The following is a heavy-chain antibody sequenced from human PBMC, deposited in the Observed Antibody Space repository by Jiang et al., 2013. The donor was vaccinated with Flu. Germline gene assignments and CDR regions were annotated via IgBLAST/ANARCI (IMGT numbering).Heavy chain of an antibody. V-gene: IGHV3-48*02. J-gene: IGHJ6*02. D-gene: IGHD2-15*01. CDR3: ARDDRVVGATPRRENYYGMDV. Sequence: VQLLESGGGLVQPGGSLRLSCAASGFTFRTYGMNWVRQAPGKGLEWLSYINSNSGTPVYYADSVKGRFTVSRDNAKNSLYLQMNNLRDDDTAVYFCARDDRVVGATPRRENYYGMDVWGQGTTVTVSS. CDR1: GFTFRTYG. CDR2: INSNSGTPV.